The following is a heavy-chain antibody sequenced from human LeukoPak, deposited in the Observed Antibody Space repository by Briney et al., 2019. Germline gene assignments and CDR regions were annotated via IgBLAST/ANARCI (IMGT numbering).Heavy chain of an antibody. CDR2: ISYDGSNK. J-gene: IGHJ4*02. D-gene: IGHD2-15*01. CDR1: GFAFSSYG. CDR3: AKDHTKYCSGGSCYSRGFEY. V-gene: IGHV3-30*18. Sequence: PGRSLRLSCAASGFAFSSYGMHWVRQAPGKGLEWVAVISYDGSNKYYADSVKGRFIISRDNSKNTLYLQMNSLRAEDTAVYYCAKDHTKYCSGGSCYSRGFEYWGQGTLVTVSS.